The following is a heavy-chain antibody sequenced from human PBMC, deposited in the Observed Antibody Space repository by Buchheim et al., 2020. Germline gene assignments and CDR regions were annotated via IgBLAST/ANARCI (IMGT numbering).Heavy chain of an antibody. CDR3: ARDQVVPAAPRGIFVSYYYYYMDV. D-gene: IGHD2-2*01. CDR1: GFTFSSYW. J-gene: IGHJ6*03. CDR2: INSDGSST. Sequence: EVQLVESGGGLVQPGGSLRLSCAASGFTFSSYWMHWVRQAPGKGLVWVSRINSDGSSTSYADSVKGRFTISRDNAKNTLYLQMNSLRAEDTAVYYCARDQVVPAAPRGIFVSYYYYYMDVWGKGTT. V-gene: IGHV3-74*01.